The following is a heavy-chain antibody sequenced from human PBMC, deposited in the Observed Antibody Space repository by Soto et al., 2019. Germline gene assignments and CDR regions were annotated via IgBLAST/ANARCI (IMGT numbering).Heavy chain of an antibody. J-gene: IGHJ4*02. D-gene: IGHD1-26*01. CDR3: ARVGGVGAPPGADY. Sequence: SGKVSCKASGGILSSYAISWLRQAPGQGLEWMGAVIPVLGQAYYAQALQDRVTITADESTRTAYMELSSLTSEDTAVYFCARVGGVGAPPGADYWGQGTLVTGSS. CDR1: GGILSSYA. V-gene: IGHV1-69*13. CDR2: VIPVLGQA.